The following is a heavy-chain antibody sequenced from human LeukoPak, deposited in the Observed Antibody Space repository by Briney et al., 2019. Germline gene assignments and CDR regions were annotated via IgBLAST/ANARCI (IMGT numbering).Heavy chain of an antibody. D-gene: IGHD2-2*02. CDR1: GFTFNNYA. CDR3: AKDRSAYCSGTSCYSSFDY. J-gene: IGHJ4*02. Sequence: GGSLRLSCAASGFTFNNYAMTWVRQAPGEGLEWVSAISGSGGSTHYADSVKGRFTISRDSSKNTLYLQMNSLGAEDTAVYHCAKDRSAYCSGTSCYSSFDYWGQGALVTVSS. V-gene: IGHV3-23*01. CDR2: ISGSGGST.